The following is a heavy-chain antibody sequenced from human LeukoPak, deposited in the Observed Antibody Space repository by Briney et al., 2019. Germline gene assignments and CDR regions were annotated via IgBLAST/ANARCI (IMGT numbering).Heavy chain of an antibody. CDR3: ARGDQNPHALYYYYYGMDV. CDR1: GYTFTSYY. CDR2: INPSGGST. Sequence: ASVKVSCKASGYTFTSYYMHWVRQAPGQGLEWMGIINPSGGSTSYAQKFQGRVTMTRDTSTSTVYMELSSLRFEDTAVYYCARGDQNPHALYYYYYGMDVWGQGTTVTVSS. J-gene: IGHJ6*02. D-gene: IGHD1-14*01. V-gene: IGHV1-46*01.